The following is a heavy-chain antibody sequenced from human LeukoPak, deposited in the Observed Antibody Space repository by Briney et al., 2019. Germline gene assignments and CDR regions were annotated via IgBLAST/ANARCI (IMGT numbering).Heavy chain of an antibody. CDR2: ISSSSSTI. D-gene: IGHD2-2*01. CDR1: GFTFSSYS. Sequence: GGSLRLSRAASGFTFSSYSMNGVRQAPGKGLEWVSYISSSSSTIYYADPVKGQFTIYRENAKNSLYLQMNSLRAEDTAVYYCASSRYWGKGSLVRVFS. CDR3: ASSRY. J-gene: IGHJ4*02. V-gene: IGHV3-48*01.